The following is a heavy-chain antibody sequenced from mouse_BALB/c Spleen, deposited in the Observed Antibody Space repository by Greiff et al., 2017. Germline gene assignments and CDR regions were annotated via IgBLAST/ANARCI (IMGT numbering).Heavy chain of an antibody. CDR2: ISSGSSTI. CDR3: ARDGSSYAMDY. J-gene: IGHJ4*01. V-gene: IGHV5-17*02. Sequence: EVMLVESGGGLVQPGGSRTLSCAASGFTFSSFGMHWVRQAPEKGLEWVAYISSGSSTIYYADTVKGRFTISRDNPKNTLFLQMTSLRSEDTAMYYCARDGSSYAMDYWGQGTSVTVSS. D-gene: IGHD1-1*01. CDR1: GFTFSSFG.